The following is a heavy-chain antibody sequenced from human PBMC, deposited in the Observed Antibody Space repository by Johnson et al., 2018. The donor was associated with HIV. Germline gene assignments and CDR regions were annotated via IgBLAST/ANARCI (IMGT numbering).Heavy chain of an antibody. V-gene: IGHV3-15*01. CDR2: IKSKTDGGTT. D-gene: IGHD3-16*02. CDR3: ARGPIADDAFDI. CDR1: GFTFSNAW. J-gene: IGHJ3*02. Sequence: VQLVESGGGSVKPGGSLRLSCAASGFTFSNAWMSWVRQAPGKGLEWVGRIKSKTDGGTTDYAAPVKGRFTISRDDSKNTLYLQMNSLRAEDTAVYFCARGPIADDAFDIWGQGTMVTVSS.